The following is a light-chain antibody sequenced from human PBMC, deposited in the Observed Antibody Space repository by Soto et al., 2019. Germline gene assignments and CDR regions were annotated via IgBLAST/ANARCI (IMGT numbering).Light chain of an antibody. Sequence: DIVLTQSPATLSVSPGERDTLSCIASQSVSRNVAWYPKTPGQATRLIIYGAFKRATGIPDRFSGSGSGTDFTLTISRMEPEDFAVYCCQQYGSSPRTFGQGTKVDIK. CDR3: QQYGSSPRT. J-gene: IGKJ1*01. CDR2: GAF. V-gene: IGKV3-20*01. CDR1: QSVSRN.